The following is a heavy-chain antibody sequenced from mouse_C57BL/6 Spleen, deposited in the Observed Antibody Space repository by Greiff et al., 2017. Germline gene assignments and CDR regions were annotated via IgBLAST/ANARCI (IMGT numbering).Heavy chain of an antibody. J-gene: IGHJ4*01. CDR2: INPNNGGT. CDR1: GYTFTDYY. V-gene: IGHV1-26*01. CDR3: ARNDGYYPYAMDY. D-gene: IGHD2-3*01. Sequence: VQLQQPGPELVKPGASVKISCKASGYTFTDYYMNWVKQSHGKSLEWIGDINPNNGGTSYNQKFKGKATLTVDKSSSTAYMELRSLTSEDSAVYYCARNDGYYPYAMDYWGQGTSVTVSS.